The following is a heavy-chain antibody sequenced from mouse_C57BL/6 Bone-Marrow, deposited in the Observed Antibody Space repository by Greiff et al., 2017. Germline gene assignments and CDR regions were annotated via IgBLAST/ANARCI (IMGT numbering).Heavy chain of an antibody. CDR3: TRGRIATAWGYYAMDY. D-gene: IGHD1-1*01. CDR2: ISSGGDYI. CDR1: GFTFSSYA. J-gene: IGHJ4*01. V-gene: IGHV5-9-1*02. Sequence: EVKLMESGEGLVKPGGSLKLSCAASGFTFSSYAMSWVRQTPEKRLEWVAYISSGGDYIYYADTVKGRFTISRDNARNTLYLQMSSLKSEDTAMYYCTRGRIATAWGYYAMDYWGQGTSVTVSS.